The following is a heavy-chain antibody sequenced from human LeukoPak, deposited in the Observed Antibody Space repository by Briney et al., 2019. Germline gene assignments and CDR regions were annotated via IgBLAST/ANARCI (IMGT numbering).Heavy chain of an antibody. CDR3: ARGNSSGWTPHFDY. CDR2: INHSGST. CDR1: GGSFSGYY. Sequence: PSETLSLTCAVYGGSFSGYYWSWIRQPPGKGLEWIGEINHSGSTNYNPSLKSRVTISVDTSKNQFSLKLSSVTAADTAVYYCARGNSSGWTPHFDYWGQGTLVTVSS. V-gene: IGHV4-34*01. J-gene: IGHJ4*02. D-gene: IGHD6-19*01.